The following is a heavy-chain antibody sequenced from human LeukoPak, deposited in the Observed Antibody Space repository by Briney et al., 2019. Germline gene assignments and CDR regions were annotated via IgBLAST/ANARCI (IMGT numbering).Heavy chain of an antibody. CDR2: IWYDGSNK. Sequence: GGSLRHSCAASGFTFSSYGMHWVRQAPGKGLEWVAVIWYDGSNKYYADSVKGRFTISRDNSKNTLYLQMNSLRAEDTAVYYCARDPSIAARHPFDYWGQGTLVTVSS. V-gene: IGHV3-33*01. CDR1: GFTFSSYG. J-gene: IGHJ4*02. D-gene: IGHD6-6*01. CDR3: ARDPSIAARHPFDY.